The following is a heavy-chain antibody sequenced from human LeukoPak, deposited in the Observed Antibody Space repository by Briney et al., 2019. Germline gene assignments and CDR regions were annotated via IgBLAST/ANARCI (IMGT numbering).Heavy chain of an antibody. Sequence: GGSLRLSCAASGFTFSNFGMHWVRQAPGKGLEWMAVISYDGSNKYHADSVKGRFTISRDNSKNTLYLQMNSLRAEDTAVYYCARDQVPKYSGSYYGYFDYWGQGTLVSVSS. V-gene: IGHV3-30*03. CDR1: GFTFSNFG. CDR2: ISYDGSNK. D-gene: IGHD1-26*01. CDR3: ARDQVPKYSGSYYGYFDY. J-gene: IGHJ4*02.